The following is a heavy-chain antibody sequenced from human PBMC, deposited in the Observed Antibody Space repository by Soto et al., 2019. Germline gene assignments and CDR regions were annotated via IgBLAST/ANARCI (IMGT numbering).Heavy chain of an antibody. V-gene: IGHV4-31*03. CDR1: GGSISSGGYC. J-gene: IGHJ4*02. CDR3: ARASDYYDSSGLDY. CDR2: IYYSGST. D-gene: IGHD3-22*01. Sequence: PSETLSLTCTVSGGSISSGGYCWICMRQHPGKGLEWIGYIYYSGSTYYNPSLKSRVTISVDTSKNQFSLKLSSVTAADTAVYYCARASDYYDSSGLDYWGQGTLVTVSS.